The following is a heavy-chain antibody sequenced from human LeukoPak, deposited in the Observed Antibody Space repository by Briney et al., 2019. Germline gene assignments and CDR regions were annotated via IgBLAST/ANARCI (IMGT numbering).Heavy chain of an antibody. D-gene: IGHD3-22*01. J-gene: IGHJ4*02. CDR1: GGSISSGAYS. Sequence: SQTLSLTCAVSGGSISSGAYSWSWIRQPPGRGLEGIGYIYHTGSTSYNPSLKSRVNISVDRSKNQFSLNLSSVTAADTAVYYCASIYDSSGYYYCYWGQGTLVTVSS. CDR3: ASIYDSSGYYYCY. CDR2: IYHTGST. V-gene: IGHV4-30-2*01.